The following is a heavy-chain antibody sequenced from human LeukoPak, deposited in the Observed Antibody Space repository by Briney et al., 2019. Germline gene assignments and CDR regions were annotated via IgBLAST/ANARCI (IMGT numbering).Heavy chain of an antibody. CDR3: ARAPRIDWFGENYYCYGMDV. J-gene: IGHJ6*02. Sequence: PSETLSLTCTVSGGSISSSSYYWGWIRQAPGKGLEWIGEINHSGSTNYNPSLKSRVTISVDTSKNQFSLKLSSVTAADTAVYYCARAPRIDWFGENYYCYGMDVWGQGTTVTVSS. CDR2: INHSGST. D-gene: IGHD3-10*01. CDR1: GGSISSSSYY. V-gene: IGHV4-39*07.